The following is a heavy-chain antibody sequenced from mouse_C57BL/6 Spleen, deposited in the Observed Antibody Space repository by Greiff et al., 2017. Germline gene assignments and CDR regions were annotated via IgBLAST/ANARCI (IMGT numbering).Heavy chain of an antibody. D-gene: IGHD3-2*02. CDR3: ARDSSGYEKYYYAMDY. Sequence: QVQLQQPRAELVKPGASVKLSCKASGYTFTSYWMHWVKQRPGRGLEWIGRIDPNSGGTKYNEKFKSKATLTVDKPSSTAYMQLSSLTSEDSAVYYCARDSSGYEKYYYAMDYWGQGTSVTVSS. J-gene: IGHJ4*01. CDR2: IDPNSGGT. CDR1: GYTFTSYW. V-gene: IGHV1-72*01.